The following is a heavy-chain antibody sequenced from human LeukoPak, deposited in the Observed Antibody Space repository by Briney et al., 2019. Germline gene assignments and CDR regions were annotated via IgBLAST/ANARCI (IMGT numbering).Heavy chain of an antibody. Sequence: GASVKVSCKASGGTFSSYAISWVRQAPGQGLEWMGGIIPIFGTANYAQKFQGRVTITADKSTSTAYMELSSLRSEDTAVYYCATASGYDGVYYYYYMDVWGKGTTVTVSS. CDR2: IIPIFGTA. V-gene: IGHV1-69*06. CDR3: ATASGYDGVYYYYYMDV. CDR1: GGTFSSYA. D-gene: IGHD5-12*01. J-gene: IGHJ6*03.